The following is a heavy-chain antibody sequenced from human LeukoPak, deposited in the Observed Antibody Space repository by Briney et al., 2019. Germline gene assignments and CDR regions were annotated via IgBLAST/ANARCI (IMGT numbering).Heavy chain of an antibody. J-gene: IGHJ5*02. CDR3: ARERRYCSGGSCYIYNWFDP. D-gene: IGHD2-15*01. V-gene: IGHV1-69*04. Sequence: SVKVSCKASGGTFSSYAISWVRQAPGQGLEWMGRIIPILGIANYAQKFQGRVTITADKSTSTAYMELSSLGSEDTAVYYCARERRYCSGGSCYIYNWFDPWGQGTLVTVSS. CDR1: GGTFSSYA. CDR2: IIPILGIA.